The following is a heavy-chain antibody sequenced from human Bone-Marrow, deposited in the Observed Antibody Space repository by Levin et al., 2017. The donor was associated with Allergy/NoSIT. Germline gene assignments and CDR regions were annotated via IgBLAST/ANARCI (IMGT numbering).Heavy chain of an antibody. CDR3: ARDGQIGQWLRY. D-gene: IGHD6-19*01. J-gene: IGHJ4*02. Sequence: SGGSLRLSCAASGFTFSNYAMNWVRQAPGKGLEWVSVITSSGGVTFYADSVKGRFTVSRDNSNNTLYLQMNGLRAEDTAVYFCARDGQIGQWLRYWGQGSLVTVSS. V-gene: IGHV3-23*01. CDR2: ITSSGGVT. CDR1: GFTFSNYA.